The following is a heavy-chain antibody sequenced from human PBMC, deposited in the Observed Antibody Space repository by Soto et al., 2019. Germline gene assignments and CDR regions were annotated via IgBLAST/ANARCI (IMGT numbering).Heavy chain of an antibody. D-gene: IGHD6-19*01. CDR2: INHSGST. CDR1: GGSFSGYY. CDR3: ARELVMYSSGWYVNYYSYGMDV. J-gene: IGHJ6*02. V-gene: IGHV4-34*01. Sequence: SETLSLTCAVYGGSFSGYYWSWIRQPPGKGLEWIGEINHSGSTNYNPSLKSRVTISVDTSKNQFSLKLSSVTAADTAVYYCARELVMYSSGWYVNYYSYGMDVWGQGTTVTVSS.